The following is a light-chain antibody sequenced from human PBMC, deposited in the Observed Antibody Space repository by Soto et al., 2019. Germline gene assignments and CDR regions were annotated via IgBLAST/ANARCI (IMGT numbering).Light chain of an antibody. V-gene: IGKV3-15*01. CDR2: DAS. CDR1: QSVSSS. CDR3: QQYSNWPQT. J-gene: IGKJ1*01. Sequence: EIVLTQSPGTLSLSPGERATLSCRASQSVSSSLLAWYQQKPGQAPRLLIYDASTRATGIPARFSGSGSGTDFTLTISGLQSEDFAVYYCQQYSNWPQTFGQGTKADI.